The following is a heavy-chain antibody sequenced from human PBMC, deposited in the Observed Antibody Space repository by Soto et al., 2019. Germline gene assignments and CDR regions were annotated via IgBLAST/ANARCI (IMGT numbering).Heavy chain of an antibody. CDR2: IDGSGDSA. Sequence: EVQLLESGGGWVQPGGSLRLSCAASGFSFSSYDMSWVRQAPGKGLEWVAGIDGSGDSAYYADSVKGRFTISRDNSKDTRYVQMNSLRSEDTAIYYCAKEDDLWTNGHFDIWGQGTLVTVSS. D-gene: IGHD3-3*01. J-gene: IGHJ3*02. CDR1: GFSFSSYD. V-gene: IGHV3-23*01. CDR3: AKEDDLWTNGHFDI.